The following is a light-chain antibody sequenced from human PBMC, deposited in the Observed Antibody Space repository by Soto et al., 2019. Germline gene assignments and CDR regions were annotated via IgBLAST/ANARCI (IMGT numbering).Light chain of an antibody. J-gene: IGKJ1*01. V-gene: IGKV3-20*01. CDR1: QSVTSSF. Sequence: EIVLTQSPGTLSLSPGERATLSCRASQSVTSSFLSWYQQTPGQAPRLLIYGASGRATGIPDRFSGSGSGTDFTLTISDVQPEDFALYYCHQRQSWPRTFGQGTKVDIK. CDR3: HQRQSWPRT. CDR2: GAS.